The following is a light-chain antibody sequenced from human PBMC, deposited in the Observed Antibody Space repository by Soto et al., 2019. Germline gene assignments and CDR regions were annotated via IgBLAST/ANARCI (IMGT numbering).Light chain of an antibody. V-gene: IGKV2-28*01. CDR2: VGS. CDR3: MHAPQSSSP. CDR1: QSLLHSNGYNY. Sequence: DIVMTQSPLSLSVTPGEPASISCRSSQSLLHSNGYNYLDWYLQKPGQSPQLLIYVGSNRASGVPDRFIGRGSGTDFPLKISRVEAEDGGVYYCMHAPQSSSPFGQGTKRESK. J-gene: IGKJ2*01.